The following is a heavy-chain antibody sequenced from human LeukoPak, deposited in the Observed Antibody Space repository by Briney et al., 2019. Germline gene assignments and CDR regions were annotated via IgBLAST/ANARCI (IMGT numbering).Heavy chain of an antibody. CDR3: ARQRSGSSDYGLRGGAFDI. Sequence: PSETLSLTCTVSGGSISSYYWSWIRQPPGKGLEWIGYIYYSGSTNYNPSLKSRVTISVDTSKNQFSLKLSSVTAADTAVYYCARQRSGSSDYGLRGGAFDIWGQGTMVTVSS. J-gene: IGHJ3*02. CDR2: IYYSGST. CDR1: GGSISSYY. V-gene: IGHV4-59*08. D-gene: IGHD4-17*01.